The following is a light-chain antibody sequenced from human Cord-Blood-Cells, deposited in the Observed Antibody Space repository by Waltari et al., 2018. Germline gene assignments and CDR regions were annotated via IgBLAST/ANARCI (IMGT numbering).Light chain of an antibody. CDR1: SIRRYH. CDR2: GKN. J-gene: IGLJ1*01. V-gene: IGLV3-19*01. Sequence: SSEHTQDPSVSVALGQTVGIPCKGDSIRRYHASWYQQKPGQAPVLVIYGKNNRPSGTPDRFSCSSSGNTASLTITGAQAEDEADYYCNSRDSSGNHYVFGTGTKVTVL. CDR3: NSRDSSGNHYV.